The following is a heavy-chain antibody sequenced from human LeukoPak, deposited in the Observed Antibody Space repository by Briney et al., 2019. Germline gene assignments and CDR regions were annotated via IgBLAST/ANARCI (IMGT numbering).Heavy chain of an antibody. J-gene: IGHJ6*02. CDR2: IYYSGST. CDR1: GGSISSYY. Sequence: PSETLSLTCTVSGGSISSYYWSWIRQPPGKGLEWIGYIYYSGSTNYNPSLKSRVTISVDTSKNQFSLKLSPVTAADTAVYYCARTYSSSWPNYYYYGMDVWGQGTTVTVSS. CDR3: ARTYSSSWPNYYYYGMDV. D-gene: IGHD6-13*01. V-gene: IGHV4-59*08.